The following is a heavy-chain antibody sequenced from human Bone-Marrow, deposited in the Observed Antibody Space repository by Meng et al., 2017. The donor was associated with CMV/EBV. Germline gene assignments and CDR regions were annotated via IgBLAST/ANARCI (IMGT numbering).Heavy chain of an antibody. V-gene: IGHV1-2*02. Sequence: ASVKVSCKASGYTFTGYYIHWVRQAPGQGLEWMGWINPNSGGTSYAQKFQGRVTMTRDTSISTAYMELSRLRSDDTAVYYCAREPSLRRSLEWLLDYWGQGTLVTVSS. CDR3: AREPSLRRSLEWLLDY. CDR1: GYTFTGYY. CDR2: INPNSGGT. D-gene: IGHD3-3*01. J-gene: IGHJ4*02.